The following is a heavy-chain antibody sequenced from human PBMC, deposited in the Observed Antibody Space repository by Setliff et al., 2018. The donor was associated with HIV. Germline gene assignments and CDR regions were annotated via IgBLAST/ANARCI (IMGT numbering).Heavy chain of an antibody. CDR2: IWFHGINK. CDR1: GFTVGSSY. CDR3: AKDRSEITIFGVIISH. D-gene: IGHD3-3*01. V-gene: IGHV3-33*06. Sequence: GGSLRLSCEISGFTVGSSYMAWVRQAPGKGLEWVAVIWFHGINKYYADSVKGRFTISRDNSKNTVYLQMNSLRAEDTAVYYCAKDRSEITIFGVIISHWGQGSLVTVSS. J-gene: IGHJ4*02.